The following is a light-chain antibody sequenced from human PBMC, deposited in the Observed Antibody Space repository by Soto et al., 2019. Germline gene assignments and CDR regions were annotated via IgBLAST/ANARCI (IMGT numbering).Light chain of an antibody. CDR2: EVT. CDR1: SGDIGSYNR. Sequence: QSALTQPASVSGSPGQSITISCTGTSGDIGSYNRVSWYQQHPGKAPKLIICEVTDRPSGVSNRFSGSKSGNTASLTISGLQAEDEAEYYCSSYTNINTRACVFGTGTQLTVL. CDR3: SSYTNINTRACV. V-gene: IGLV2-14*01. J-gene: IGLJ7*01.